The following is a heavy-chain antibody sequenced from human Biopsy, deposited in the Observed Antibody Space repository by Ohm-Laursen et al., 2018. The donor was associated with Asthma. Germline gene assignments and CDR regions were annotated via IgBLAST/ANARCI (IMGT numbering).Heavy chain of an antibody. D-gene: IGHD3-9*01. CDR1: GYTFINYA. J-gene: IGHJ3*02. CDR2: INAANGST. V-gene: IGHV1-3*01. Sequence: ASVKVSCKASGYTFINYAIHWVRQAPGHSLEWMGWINAANGSTKYSQKFQGRLTISRDTSASTAYMDLGSLRSEDTAVYYCARTYFDFLTGQVHDAFAMWGQGTMVTVSS. CDR3: ARTYFDFLTGQVHDAFAM.